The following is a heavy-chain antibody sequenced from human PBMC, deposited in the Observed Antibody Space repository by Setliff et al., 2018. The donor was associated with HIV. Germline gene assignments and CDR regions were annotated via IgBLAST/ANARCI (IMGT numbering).Heavy chain of an antibody. J-gene: IGHJ3*02. V-gene: IGHV4-61*02. CDR1: GDSISSGGYY. Sequence: SETLSLTCTVSGDSISSGGYYWSWIRQPAGQGLEWIGRIYTSGNTNYNPSTNYNPPLKRRITISLETSRNQFSLRVTSVTATDTAVYYCTRQSPVAGSGAFDIWGQGTMVTVSS. CDR3: TRQSPVAGSGAFDI. D-gene: IGHD6-19*01. CDR2: IYTSGNT.